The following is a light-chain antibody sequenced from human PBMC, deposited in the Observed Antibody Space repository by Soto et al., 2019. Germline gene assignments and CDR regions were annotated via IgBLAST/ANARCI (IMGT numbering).Light chain of an antibody. CDR1: QSVFNH. CDR3: HQSSSTPLT. V-gene: IGKV1-39*01. Sequence: DVLMTQSPSSLSASVGDSVTITCRASQSVFNHLSWFQQRPGNGPKLLIYDASSLHAGVPSRFSGSGYGTDFTLTIRTVQPEDSAIYYCHQSSSTPLTFGQGTRVELK. J-gene: IGKJ4*01. CDR2: DAS.